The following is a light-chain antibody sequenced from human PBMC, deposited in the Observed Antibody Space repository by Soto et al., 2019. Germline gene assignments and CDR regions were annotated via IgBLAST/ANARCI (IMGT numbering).Light chain of an antibody. CDR1: QDITNY. CDR2: DSS. J-gene: IGKJ5*01. Sequence: DIQMTQSPSSLSASVGDRVTIICQASQDITNYLKWYQQKPGKAPNLLIHDSSNLETGVPTRFSGRGTGTYFSFTISSLQPEDIATYYCQQYDTLPLTFGQGTRLEIK. V-gene: IGKV1-33*01. CDR3: QQYDTLPLT.